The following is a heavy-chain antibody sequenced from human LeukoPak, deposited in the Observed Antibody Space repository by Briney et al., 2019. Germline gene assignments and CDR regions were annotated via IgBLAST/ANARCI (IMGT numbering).Heavy chain of an antibody. Sequence: GGSLRLSCAASGFTVSSNYMSWVRQAPGKGLEWVSSISSSSSYIYYADSVKGRFTISRDNAKNSLYLQMNSLKAEDTAVYYCARDRRGIAAAGIDYWGQGTLVTVSS. J-gene: IGHJ4*02. CDR1: GFTVSSNY. CDR3: ARDRRGIAAAGIDY. D-gene: IGHD6-13*01. V-gene: IGHV3-21*01. CDR2: ISSSSSYI.